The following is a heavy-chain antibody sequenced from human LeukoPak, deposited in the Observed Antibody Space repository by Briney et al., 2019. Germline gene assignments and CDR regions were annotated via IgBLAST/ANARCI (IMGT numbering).Heavy chain of an antibody. CDR1: GGSISSYY. CDR2: IYYSGST. J-gene: IGHJ4*02. V-gene: IGHV4-39*07. D-gene: IGHD1-26*01. Sequence: SETLSLTCTVSGGSISSYYWSWIRQPPGKGLEWIGSIYYSGSTYYNPSLKSRVTISVDTSKNQFSLKLSSVTAADTAVYYCARDGGSSYFDYWGQGTLVTVSP. CDR3: ARDGGSSYFDY.